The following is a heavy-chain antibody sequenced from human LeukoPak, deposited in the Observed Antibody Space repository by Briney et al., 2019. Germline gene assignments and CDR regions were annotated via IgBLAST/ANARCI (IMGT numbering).Heavy chain of an antibody. CDR2: ISGYNGDT. D-gene: IGHD5-18*01. Sequence: ASVKVSCKASGYTFTMYGFTWARQAPGQGLEWMGWISGYNGDTKYAQKVQDRVTLTIDTSTTTAYMELRSLTFDDTAVYYCARDPSTGMASGRPDHWGQGTLVAVSS. CDR1: GYTFTMYG. CDR3: ARDPSTGMASGRPDH. V-gene: IGHV1-18*01. J-gene: IGHJ5*02.